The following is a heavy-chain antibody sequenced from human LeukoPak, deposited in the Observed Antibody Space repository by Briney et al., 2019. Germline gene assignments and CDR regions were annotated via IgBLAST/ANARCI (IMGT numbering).Heavy chain of an antibody. V-gene: IGHV4-38-2*02. CDR3: ARCVGIYYMDV. Sequence: SETLSLTCTVSGYSISSGYYWGWIRQPPGKGLEWIGSIYHSGSTYYNPSLKSRVTISVDTSKNQFSLKLSSVTAADTAVYYCARCVGIYYMDVSGKGTTVTVSS. CDR1: GYSISSGYY. CDR2: IYHSGST. D-gene: IGHD3-10*01. J-gene: IGHJ6*03.